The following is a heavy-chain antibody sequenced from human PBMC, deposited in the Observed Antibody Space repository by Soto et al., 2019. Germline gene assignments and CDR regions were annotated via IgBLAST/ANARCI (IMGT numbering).Heavy chain of an antibody. J-gene: IGHJ5*02. Sequence: SETLSLTCTVSGDSITSYNWNWLRQPPGKALEWIGYVYSSGSTYYNPSLKSRVTISVDTSKNQFSLKLSSVTAADTAVYYCASPKIAFYNWFDPWGQGTLVTVSS. D-gene: IGHD3-3*02. CDR1: GDSITSYN. CDR3: ASPKIAFYNWFDP. V-gene: IGHV4-4*08. CDR2: VYSSGST.